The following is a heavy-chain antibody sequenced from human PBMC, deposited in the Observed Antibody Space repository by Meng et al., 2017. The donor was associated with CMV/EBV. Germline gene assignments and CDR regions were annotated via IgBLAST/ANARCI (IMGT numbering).Heavy chain of an antibody. D-gene: IGHD1-7*01. CDR3: ATYIGNYINWYFDL. J-gene: IGHJ2*01. Sequence: QVQMCQIGAEGKKPGPSGNVSCKAAGYTFTRYYMHWVRQAPGQGLEWMGWINPNSGGTNYAQKFQGRVTMTRDTSISTAYMELSRLRSDDTAVYYCATYIGNYINWYFDLWGRGTLVTVSS. CDR2: INPNSGGT. CDR1: GYTFTRYY. V-gene: IGHV1-2*02.